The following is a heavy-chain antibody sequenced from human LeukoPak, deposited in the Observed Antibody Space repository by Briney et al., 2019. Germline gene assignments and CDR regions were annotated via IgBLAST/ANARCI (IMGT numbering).Heavy chain of an antibody. CDR3: ARGPGHDYVWGSSSDY. V-gene: IGHV7-4-1*02. J-gene: IGHJ4*02. D-gene: IGHD3-16*01. Sequence: ASVKVSCKASGYTFTGYYMHWVRQAPGQGFEWMGWINTNTGNPMYAQGFTGRFVFSLDTSVSTAYLQTSSLKAEDTAVYYCARGPGHDYVWGSSSDYWGQGTLVTVSS. CDR2: INTNTGNP. CDR1: GYTFTGYY.